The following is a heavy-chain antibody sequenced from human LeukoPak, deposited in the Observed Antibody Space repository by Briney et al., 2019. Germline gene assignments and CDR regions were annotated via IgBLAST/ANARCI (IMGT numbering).Heavy chain of an antibody. CDR2: ITSSSSTI. J-gene: IGHJ4*02. D-gene: IGHD2-2*01. CDR3: TRDPYALDF. CDR1: GFTVSSNR. Sequence: GASLTLSCAASGFTVSSNRMNCVRQAPGKGREWVSYITSSSSTIYYADSVKGRFTISRDNAKNSLYMQMNSLRDEDTAVYYCTRDPYALDFWGPRTLVTAAS. V-gene: IGHV3-48*02.